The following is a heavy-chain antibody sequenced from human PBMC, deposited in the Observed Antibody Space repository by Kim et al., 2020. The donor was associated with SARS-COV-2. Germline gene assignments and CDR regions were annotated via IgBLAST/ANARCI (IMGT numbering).Heavy chain of an antibody. CDR1: GYTFTSYG. J-gene: IGHJ5*02. CDR3: ARDLAVAGRGSWFDP. V-gene: IGHV1-18*01. CDR2: ISAYNGNT. Sequence: ASVKVSCKASGYTFTSYGISWVRQAPGQGLEWMGWISAYNGNTNYAQKLQGRVTMTTDTSTSTAYMELRSLRSDDTAVYYCARDLAVAGRGSWFDPWGQGTLVTVSS. D-gene: IGHD6-19*01.